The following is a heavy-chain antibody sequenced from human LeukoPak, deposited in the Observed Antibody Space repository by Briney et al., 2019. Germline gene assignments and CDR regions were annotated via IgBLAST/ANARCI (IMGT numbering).Heavy chain of an antibody. CDR1: GGSIGSYY. V-gene: IGHV4-59*01. J-gene: IGHJ5*02. CDR2: ISYSGST. D-gene: IGHD5-12*01. CDR3: AGGGSGYALNWFDP. Sequence: SETLSLTCTVSGGSIGSYYWSWVRQPPGKGLEWIGHISYSGSTNYNPSLKSRVTISVDTSKNQFSLKLSSVTAADTAVYYCAGGGSGYALNWFDPWGQGTLVTVSS.